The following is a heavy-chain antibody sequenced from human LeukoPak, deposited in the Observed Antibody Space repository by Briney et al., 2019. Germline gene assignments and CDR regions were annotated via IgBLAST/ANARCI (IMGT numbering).Heavy chain of an antibody. CDR3: ARDTQYYDILTGYPHY. J-gene: IGHJ4*02. CDR2: IIPILGIA. Sequence: GASVKVSCKASGGTFSSYAISWVRQAPGQGLEWMGRIIPILGIANYAQKCQGSVTITADKSTSTAYMELSSLRAEDTAVYYCARDTQYYDILTGYPHYWGQGTLVTVSS. CDR1: GGTFSSYA. V-gene: IGHV1-69*04. D-gene: IGHD3-9*01.